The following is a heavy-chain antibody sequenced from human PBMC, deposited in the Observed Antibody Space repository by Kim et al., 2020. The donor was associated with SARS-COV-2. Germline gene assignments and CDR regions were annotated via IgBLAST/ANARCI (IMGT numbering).Heavy chain of an antibody. CDR3: ARVPGVVENWLWFGEHLEDY. CDR1: GFTFSSYS. J-gene: IGHJ4*02. V-gene: IGHV3-48*02. D-gene: IGHD3-10*01. Sequence: GGSLRLSCAASGFTFSSYSMNWVRQAPGKGLEWVSYISSSSSTIYYADSVKGRFTISRDNAKNSLYLQMNSLRDEDTAVYYCARVPGVVENWLWFGEHLEDYWGQGTLVTVSS. CDR2: ISSSSSTI.